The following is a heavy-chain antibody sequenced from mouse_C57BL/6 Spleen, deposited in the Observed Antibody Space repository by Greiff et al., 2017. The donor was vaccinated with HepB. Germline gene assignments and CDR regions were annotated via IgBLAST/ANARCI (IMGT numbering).Heavy chain of an antibody. CDR1: GYAFSSYW. CDR3: ARGGENWDAMDY. Sequence: VHLVESGAELVKPGASVKISCKASGYAFSSYWMNWVKQRPGKGLEWIGQIYPGDGDTNYNGKFKGKATLTADKSSSTAYMQLSSLTSEDSAVYFCARGGENWDAMDYWGQGTSVTVSS. D-gene: IGHD4-1*01. J-gene: IGHJ4*01. V-gene: IGHV1-80*01. CDR2: IYPGDGDT.